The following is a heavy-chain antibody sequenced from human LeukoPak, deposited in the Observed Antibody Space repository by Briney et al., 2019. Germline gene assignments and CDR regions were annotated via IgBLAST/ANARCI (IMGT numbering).Heavy chain of an antibody. CDR2: ISAYNGNT. CDR1: GYTFTGYY. CDR3: AISDSSGYGAFDI. V-gene: IGHV1-18*04. D-gene: IGHD3-22*01. Sequence: GASVKVSCKATGYTFTGYYMRWVRQAPGQGLEWMGWISAYNGNTDYAQKLQGRVTMTTDTSTSTAYMELRSLRSDDTAVYYCAISDSSGYGAFDIWGQGTMVTVSS. J-gene: IGHJ3*02.